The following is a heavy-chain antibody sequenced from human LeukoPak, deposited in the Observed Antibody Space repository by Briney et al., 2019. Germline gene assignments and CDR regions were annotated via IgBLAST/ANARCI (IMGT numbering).Heavy chain of an antibody. CDR1: GFTFSSFH. D-gene: IGHD2-15*01. V-gene: IGHV3-13*01. CDR3: AKAVTYSAGSFCSDVFDL. Sequence: GGSLRLSCEASGFTFSSFHMYWVRQGTGKGLEWVSTIGRTGDTYYAGSVKGRFTISRENAKNSLFLQMNSLSSGDTAVYFCAKAVTYSAGSFCSDVFDLWGQGTTVFVAP. J-gene: IGHJ3*01. CDR2: IGRTGDT.